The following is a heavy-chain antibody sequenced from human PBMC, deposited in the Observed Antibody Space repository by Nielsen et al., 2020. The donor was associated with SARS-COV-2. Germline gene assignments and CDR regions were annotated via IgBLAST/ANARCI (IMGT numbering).Heavy chain of an antibody. Sequence: SETLSLTCTVSSGSIRSTSHHWGWIRQPPGQGLVWIATITNGDTTYSNPSLRSRVAISVDTPKKQLALQLTSVAAADTAVYYCVVYGWGTDYWGQGALVTVSS. CDR1: SGSIRSTSHH. D-gene: IGHD3-10*01. CDR2: ITNGDTT. V-gene: IGHV4-39*01. J-gene: IGHJ4*02. CDR3: VVYGWGTDY.